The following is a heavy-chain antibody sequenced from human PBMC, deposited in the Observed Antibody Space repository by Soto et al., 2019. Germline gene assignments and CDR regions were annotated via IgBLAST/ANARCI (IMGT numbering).Heavy chain of an antibody. CDR1: GFSLSTSGVG. CDR2: IYWDDDK. J-gene: IGHJ4*02. D-gene: IGHD5-18*01. Sequence: QITLKESGPTLVKPTRTLTLTCTLSGFSLSTSGVGVGWIGQPPGKALEWLALIYWDDDKRYCPFLKSRLTITKDTSKNRVVLTMTNMDPVDTATPYCAHSTDTIMALDYWGQGTLVTVSS. CDR3: AHSTDTIMALDY. V-gene: IGHV2-5*02.